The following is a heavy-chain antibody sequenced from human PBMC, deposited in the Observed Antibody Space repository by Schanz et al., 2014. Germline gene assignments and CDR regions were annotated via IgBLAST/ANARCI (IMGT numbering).Heavy chain of an antibody. CDR2: VSHGGTYI. D-gene: IGHD3-9*01. V-gene: IGHV3-21*02. J-gene: IGHJ2*01. CDR3: ARSTYYDILTGQTHTRVDVRYFDL. CDR1: EFTFSSYS. Sequence: EVLLVESGGGLVTPGESLRLSCAASEFTFSSYSMNWVRQAPGKGLEWVSSVSHGGTYIYYADSVRGRFAISRDNAKNSLFLQMHSLRADDTAVYYCARSTYYDILTGQTHTRVDVRYFDLWGRGTLVTVSS.